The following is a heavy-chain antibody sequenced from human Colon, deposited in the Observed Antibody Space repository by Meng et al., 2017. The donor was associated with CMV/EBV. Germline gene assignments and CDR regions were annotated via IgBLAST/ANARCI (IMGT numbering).Heavy chain of an antibody. J-gene: IGHJ4*02. CDR1: GFSVSDQY. V-gene: IGHV3-53*01. D-gene: IGHD3/OR15-3a*01. CDR2: IDDGGST. CDR3: TRGRGWTAPD. Sequence: EVQVVGSGGGLIPPGGSLRLSCAGSGFSVSDQYMNWVRQAPGKGLEWVSVIDDGGSTYYADSVKGRFTISRDNSKNTLDLQMNSLRVEDTAIYYCTRGRGWTAPDWGQGTLVTVSS.